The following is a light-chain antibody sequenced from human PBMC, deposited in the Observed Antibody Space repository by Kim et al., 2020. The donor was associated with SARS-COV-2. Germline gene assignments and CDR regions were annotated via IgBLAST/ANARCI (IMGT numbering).Light chain of an antibody. CDR2: GAS. J-gene: IGKJ1*01. V-gene: IGKV3-15*01. CDR3: QQYNNWPET. CDR1: QSVSNS. Sequence: IVMTQSPATLSVSPGERATLSCRASQSVSNSLAWYQQKPGQAPRLLIYGASTRATGIPARFSGSGSRTEFTITISSLQSEDFAVYYCQQYNNWPETFGQGTKVDIK.